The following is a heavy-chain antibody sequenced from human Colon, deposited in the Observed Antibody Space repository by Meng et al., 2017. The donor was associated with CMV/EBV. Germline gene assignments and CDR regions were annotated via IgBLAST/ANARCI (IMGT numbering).Heavy chain of an antibody. V-gene: IGHV1-2*06. CDR1: GYTFTDHD. J-gene: IGHJ4*02. Sequence: QAQLVQSGAEVKKGEASAKLPCKASGYTFTDHDLHCVRQAPGQGLEWMGRIHPNTGATDYAQEFRCRVTMTRDTSINTAYLDLSWLRSDDTAVYYCARGAEYGHQTLVSWGLGALVTVSS. D-gene: IGHD2/OR15-2a*01. CDR2: IHPNTGAT. CDR3: ARGAEYGHQTLVS.